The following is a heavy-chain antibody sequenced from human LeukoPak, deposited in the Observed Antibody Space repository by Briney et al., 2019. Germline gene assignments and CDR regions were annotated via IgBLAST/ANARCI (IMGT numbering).Heavy chain of an antibody. J-gene: IGHJ4*02. CDR2: IYSGVGP. D-gene: IGHD1-26*01. CDR3: ARQKRGAGIVGAMVL. V-gene: IGHV3-53*01. Sequence: PGGSLRLSCTVSGFTFSSNSMSWVRQAPGKGLEWVSFIYSGVGPHYSDSVKGRFTISRDDSKNTLYLQMNSLRAEDTAVYYCARQKRGAGIVGAMVLWGQGTLVTVSS. CDR1: GFTFSSNS.